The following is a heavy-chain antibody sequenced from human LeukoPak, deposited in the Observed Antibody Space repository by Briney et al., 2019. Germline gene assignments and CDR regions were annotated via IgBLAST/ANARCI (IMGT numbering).Heavy chain of an antibody. CDR3: ARVRGSSGYEGRYYYYGMDV. CDR1: GFTVSSNY. V-gene: IGHV3-53*01. Sequence: GGSLRLSCAASGFTVSSNYMSWVRQAPGKGLEWVSVIYSGGSTYYADSVKGRFTISRDTSKNTLYLQMNSLRAEDTAVYYCARVRGSSGYEGRYYYYGMDVWGQGTTVTVSS. CDR2: IYSGGST. J-gene: IGHJ6*02. D-gene: IGHD5-12*01.